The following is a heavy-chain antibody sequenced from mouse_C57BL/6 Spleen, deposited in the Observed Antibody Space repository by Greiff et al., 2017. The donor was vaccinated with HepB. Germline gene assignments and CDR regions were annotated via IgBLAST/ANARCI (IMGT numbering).Heavy chain of an antibody. CDR1: GFTFSDYG. J-gene: IGHJ3*01. V-gene: IGHV5-17*01. D-gene: IGHD2-5*01. CDR2: ISSGSSTI. Sequence: EVKLMESGGGLVKPGGSLKLSCAASGFTFSDYGMHWVRQAPEKGLEWVAYISSGSSTIYYADTVKGRFTISRDNAKNTLFLQMTSLRSEDTAMYYCAGGSNHFAYWGQGTLVTVSA. CDR3: AGGSNHFAY.